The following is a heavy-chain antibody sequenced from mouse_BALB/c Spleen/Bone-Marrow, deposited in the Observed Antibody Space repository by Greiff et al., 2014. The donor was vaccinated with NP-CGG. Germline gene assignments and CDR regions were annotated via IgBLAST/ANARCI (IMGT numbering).Heavy chain of an antibody. CDR3: AHDAPFAY. D-gene: IGHD2-3*01. CDR1: GFNIKDTF. CDR2: IDPASGHT. J-gene: IGHJ3*01. V-gene: IGHV14-3*02. Sequence: VHVKQSGADLVKPGASVKLSCTPSGFNIKDTFMHWVKQRPEQGLEWIGRIDPASGHTKYDPKFQGKATITADTSSNKVSLQLSGLTSEATAVYYLAHDAPFAYWGQGTLVTVSA.